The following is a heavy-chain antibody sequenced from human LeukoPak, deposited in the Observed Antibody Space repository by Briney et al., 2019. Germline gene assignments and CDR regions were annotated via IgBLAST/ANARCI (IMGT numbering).Heavy chain of an antibody. V-gene: IGHV4-4*09. Sequence: SEALSLTCTVSGGSISNYFWTWIRQPPGKGLEWIGYIYTSGNTNYNPSLESRVTMSVDTSKNQFSQRLNSVTAADTAVYYCTRGFLQIDYWGQGTLVTVSS. CDR1: GGSISNYF. CDR3: TRGFLQIDY. CDR2: IYTSGNT. J-gene: IGHJ4*02.